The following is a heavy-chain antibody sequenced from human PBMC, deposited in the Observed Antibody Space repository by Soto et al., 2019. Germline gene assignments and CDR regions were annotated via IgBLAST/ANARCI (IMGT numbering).Heavy chain of an antibody. J-gene: IGHJ4*02. CDR1: GFTFSSYA. D-gene: IGHD4-17*01. CDR2: ISGSGGST. Sequence: GSLRLSCAASGFTFSSYAMSWVRQAPGKGLEWVSAISGSGGSTYYADSVKGRFTISRDNPKNTLYLQMNSLRAEDTAVYYCAKPPSVDYVNPEYYFDYWGQGTLVTVSS. V-gene: IGHV3-23*01. CDR3: AKPPSVDYVNPEYYFDY.